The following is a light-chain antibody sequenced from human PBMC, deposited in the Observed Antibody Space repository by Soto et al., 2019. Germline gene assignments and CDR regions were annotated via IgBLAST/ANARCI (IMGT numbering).Light chain of an antibody. J-gene: IGKJ3*01. CDR3: QQYNNWPFT. CDR1: ETVSNN. V-gene: IGKV3D-15*01. CDR2: GAS. Sequence: EVVLTQSPGSLSLSPGERATLSCRASETVSNNYLAWYQQKPGQAPRLLIYGASNRATGIPDRFSGSGSGTEFTLTISSLQSEDFAVYYCQQYNNWPFTFGPGTKVDIK.